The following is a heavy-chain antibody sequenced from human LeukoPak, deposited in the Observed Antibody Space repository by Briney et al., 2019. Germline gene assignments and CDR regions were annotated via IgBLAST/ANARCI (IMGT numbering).Heavy chain of an antibody. Sequence: GGSLRLSCEASGFTFDDYGMHWVRQAPGKGLEWVSTISWNSASVGYVDSVKGRFTISRDNAKNTLYLQMNSLRAEDTSVYYCARYSGSRNTVDYWGQGTLVTVSS. D-gene: IGHD1-26*01. CDR1: GFTFDDYG. CDR3: ARYSGSRNTVDY. J-gene: IGHJ4*02. V-gene: IGHV3-9*01. CDR2: ISWNSASV.